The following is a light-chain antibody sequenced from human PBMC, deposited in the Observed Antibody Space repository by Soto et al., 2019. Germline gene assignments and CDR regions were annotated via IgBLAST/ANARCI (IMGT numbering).Light chain of an antibody. Sequence: PGERATLSCRTSQSVSSNSLAWYQQKPAQAPRLLIYGASSRATGIPDRFSGSGSGTDFTLTISRLDPEDLAVYYCQQYGTSHRTFGQGTKVQIK. CDR2: GAS. CDR1: QSVSSNS. CDR3: QQYGTSHRT. J-gene: IGKJ1*01. V-gene: IGKV3-20*01.